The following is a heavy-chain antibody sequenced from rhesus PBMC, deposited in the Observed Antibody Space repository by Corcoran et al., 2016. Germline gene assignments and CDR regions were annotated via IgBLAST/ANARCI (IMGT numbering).Heavy chain of an antibody. V-gene: IGHV5-2*01. CDR3: AKCYYDSGSGYNSLDV. CDR1: GYSFTSYW. J-gene: IGHJ5-2*02. Sequence: EVQLVQSGAEVKRPGESLKISCQTSGYSFTSYWISWVRQRPGKGLEWMGAIDPSDSDTRYSPSVQGQVTISADKSISTAYLQWSSLKASDSATYYCAKCYYDSGSGYNSLDVWGRGVLVTVSS. D-gene: IGHD3-28*01. CDR2: IDPSDSDT.